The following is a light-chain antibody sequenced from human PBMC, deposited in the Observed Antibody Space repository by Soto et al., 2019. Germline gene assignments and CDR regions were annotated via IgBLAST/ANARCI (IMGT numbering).Light chain of an antibody. CDR3: AAWEDSLSGPV. Sequence: QSVLTQPPSASGTPGQRATISCSGSSSNIGSNYVFWYQQLPGTAPKLLIYNNNQRPSGVPDRFSGSKSGTSASLAISGLRSDDESDYYCAAWEDSLSGPVFGGGTKLTVL. J-gene: IGLJ3*02. CDR1: SSNIGSNY. V-gene: IGLV1-47*01. CDR2: NNN.